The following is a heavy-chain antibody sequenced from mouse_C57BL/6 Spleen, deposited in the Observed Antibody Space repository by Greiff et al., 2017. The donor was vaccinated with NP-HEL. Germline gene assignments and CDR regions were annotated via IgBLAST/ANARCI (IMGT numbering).Heavy chain of an antibody. CDR3: AREAGSSYVNYAMDY. V-gene: IGHV1-53*01. J-gene: IGHJ4*01. D-gene: IGHD1-1*01. Sequence: QVQLQQPGTELVKPGASVKLSCKASGYTFTSYWMHWVKQRPGQGLEWIGNINPSNGGTNYNEKFKSKATLTVDKSSSTAYMQLSSLTSEDSAVYYCAREAGSSYVNYAMDYWGQGTSVTVSS. CDR2: INPSNGGT. CDR1: GYTFTSYW.